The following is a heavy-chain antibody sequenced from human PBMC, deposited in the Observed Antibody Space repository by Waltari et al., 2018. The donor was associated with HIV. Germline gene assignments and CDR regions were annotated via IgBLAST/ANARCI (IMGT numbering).Heavy chain of an antibody. Sequence: EVQLVEAGGGLIQPGGSLRLSCAASGFTVSNTYMSWVRQAPGKGLEWISVIDRGGATYYADSVEGRFTVSRDNSKNTLYLQMLSLRAEDTGVYFCAREGLVQGAFDIWGQGTVVTVSA. J-gene: IGHJ3*02. CDR2: IDRGGAT. V-gene: IGHV3-53*01. D-gene: IGHD3-9*01. CDR1: GFTVSNTY. CDR3: AREGLVQGAFDI.